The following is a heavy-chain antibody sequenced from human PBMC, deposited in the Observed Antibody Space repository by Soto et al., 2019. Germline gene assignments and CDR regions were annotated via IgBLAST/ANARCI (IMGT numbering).Heavy chain of an antibody. D-gene: IGHD3-16*01. CDR2: FVPLFGTT. J-gene: IGHJ4*02. Sequence: QLVQSGSEVKKPGSSVKVSCQASGGTFSGYVVTWVRQAPGQGLEWMGEFVPLFGTTNYAQRFSGRITITAEEPTCPAYMELRTLRSDATAVYYCATHGLGVSSPPYFDNWGQGTLVTVSS. CDR3: ATHGLGVSSPPYFDN. CDR1: GGTFSGYV. V-gene: IGHV1-69*01.